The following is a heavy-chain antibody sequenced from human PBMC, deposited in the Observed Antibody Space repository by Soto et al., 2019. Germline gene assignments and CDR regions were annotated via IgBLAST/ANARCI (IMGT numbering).Heavy chain of an antibody. CDR3: AHPGYCSSTSCLYFQH. V-gene: IGHV2-70*12. CDR1: GFSLSTSGMC. CDR2: IDWDDDK. D-gene: IGHD2-2*01. J-gene: IGHJ1*01. Sequence: SGPTLVNPTQTLTLTCTFSGFSLSTSGMCVSWIRQPPGKALEWLARIDWDDDKYYSTSLKTRLTISKDTSKNQVVLTMTNMDPVDTATYYCAHPGYCSSTSCLYFQHWGQGTLVTVSS.